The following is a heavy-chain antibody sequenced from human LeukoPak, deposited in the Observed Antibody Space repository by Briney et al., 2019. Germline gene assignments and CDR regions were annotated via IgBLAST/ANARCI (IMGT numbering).Heavy chain of an antibody. CDR3: ARSGTKTNGFDY. V-gene: IGHV4-61*01. CDR1: GGSISSSSYY. J-gene: IGHJ4*02. D-gene: IGHD2-8*01. Sequence: SETLSLTCTVSGGSISSSSYYWSWIRQPPGKGLEWIGYIYYSGSTNYSPSLQSRVTMSVDTSKNQFSLRLNSVTAADTAVYYCARSGTKTNGFDYWGQGTLVTVSS. CDR2: IYYSGST.